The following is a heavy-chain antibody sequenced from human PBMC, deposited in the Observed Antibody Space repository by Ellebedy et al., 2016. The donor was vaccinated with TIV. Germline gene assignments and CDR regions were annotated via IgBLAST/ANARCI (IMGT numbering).Heavy chain of an antibody. J-gene: IGHJ5*02. Sequence: GGSLRLXCAASGFIFTHYWMHWVRQAPGKGLEWVANINEDGSEIYYVDSVKGRFTISRDNAKNSLSLQMNSLRGEDTAVYYCASFRFNPWGQGTLVTVSS. D-gene: IGHD1-14*01. CDR2: INEDGSEI. V-gene: IGHV3-7*01. CDR1: GFIFTHYW. CDR3: ASFRFNP.